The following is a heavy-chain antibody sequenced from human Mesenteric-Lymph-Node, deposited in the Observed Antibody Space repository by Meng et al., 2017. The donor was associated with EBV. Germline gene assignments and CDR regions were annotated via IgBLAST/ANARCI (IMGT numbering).Heavy chain of an antibody. CDR3: ARDWDYDSSGGWFDP. D-gene: IGHD3-22*01. J-gene: IGHJ5*02. CDR2: ISPGGGST. Sequence: QAYLVQSGAEVKKPGASVKVSCKTSGYTFTSYYMHWIRQAPGQGLEWMGHISPGGGSTYYAGKFQGRISMTADTSTNTVYMELRSLRSEDTAVYYCARDWDYDSSGGWFDPWGQGTLVTVSS. CDR1: GYTFTSYY. V-gene: IGHV1-46*01.